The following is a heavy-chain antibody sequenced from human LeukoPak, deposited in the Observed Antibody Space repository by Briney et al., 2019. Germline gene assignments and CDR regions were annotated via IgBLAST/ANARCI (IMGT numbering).Heavy chain of an antibody. D-gene: IGHD3-3*01. CDR3: ATGTRYYDFWSGYPFDY. Sequence: PGGSLRLSCAASGFTFSDYYMSWIRQAPGKGLEWVSYISSSGSTIYYADSVRGRFTISRDNAKNSLYLQMNSLRAEDTAVYYCATGTRYYDFWSGYPFDYWGQGTLVTVSS. V-gene: IGHV3-11*04. CDR2: ISSSGSTI. J-gene: IGHJ4*02. CDR1: GFTFSDYY.